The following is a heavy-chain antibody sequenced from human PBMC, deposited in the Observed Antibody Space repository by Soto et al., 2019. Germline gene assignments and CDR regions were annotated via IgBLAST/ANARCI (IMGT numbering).Heavy chain of an antibody. CDR3: ARVTGTFDY. CDR1: GFTFSSYA. D-gene: IGHD1-20*01. CDR2: ISYDGSNK. Sequence: QVQLVESGGGVVQPGRSLRLSCAASGFTFSSYAMHWVRQAPGKGLEWVAGISYDGSNKYYADSVKGRFTISRDNSKNTLYLQMNSLRAEDTAVYYCARVTGTFDYWGQGTLVTVSS. J-gene: IGHJ4*02. V-gene: IGHV3-30-3*01.